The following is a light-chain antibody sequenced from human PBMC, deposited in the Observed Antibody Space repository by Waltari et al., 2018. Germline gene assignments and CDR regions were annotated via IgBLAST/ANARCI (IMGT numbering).Light chain of an antibody. CDR3: QSYDTSLSVV. CDR2: GVN. V-gene: IGLV1-40*01. Sequence: QSVLTQPPSVSGAPGQRVTISCTGGGSNIGAGYDVHWYRQLPGKAPELLIYGVNKRPSVVPDRFFGSLSGTSASLAITGLQAEDEADYYCQSYDTSLSVVFGGGTKLTV. CDR1: GSNIGAGYD. J-gene: IGLJ2*01.